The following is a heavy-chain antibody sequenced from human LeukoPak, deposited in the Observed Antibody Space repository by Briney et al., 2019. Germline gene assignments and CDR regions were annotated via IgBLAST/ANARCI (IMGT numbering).Heavy chain of an antibody. D-gene: IGHD3-10*01. J-gene: IGHJ3*01. Sequence: GGSLRLSCAASGFTFSSYAMSWVRQAPGKGLEWISAISGSGGSTYYADSVKGRFTISRDNSKNTLYLQMNSLRAEDTAVYYCAKDREYCYGSGSYCPDWGQGTMVTVSS. V-gene: IGHV3-23*01. CDR1: GFTFSSYA. CDR3: AKDREYCYGSGSYCPD. CDR2: ISGSGGST.